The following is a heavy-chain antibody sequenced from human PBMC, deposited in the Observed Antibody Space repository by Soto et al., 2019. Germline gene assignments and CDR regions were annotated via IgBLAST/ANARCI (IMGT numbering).Heavy chain of an antibody. D-gene: IGHD3-3*02. CDR1: GNAFSDYW. V-gene: IGHV5-51*01. Sequence: GASLKISCQASGNAFSDYWIGWVLQIRGKGLEWMGIIYAGDADIKYSPSFHGHVPFSVDTSISTAFLQWNSLKASDTALYYCARQYYHFWGGYYSGSSYFDLWGRGTLVTVSS. J-gene: IGHJ2*01. CDR2: IYAGDADI. CDR3: ARQYYHFWGGYYSGSSYFDL.